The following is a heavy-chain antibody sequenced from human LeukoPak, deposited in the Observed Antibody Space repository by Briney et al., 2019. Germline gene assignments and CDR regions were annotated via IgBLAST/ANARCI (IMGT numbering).Heavy chain of an antibody. CDR3: TRRWYYDGSGYYDY. V-gene: IGHV4-39*01. CDR2: IYYSGST. CDR1: GGSISSSSYY. Sequence: SETLSLTRTVSGGSISSSSYYWGWIRQPPGKGLEWIGSIYYSGSTYYNPSLKSRVTISVDTSKNQFSLKLSSVTAADTAVYYCTRRWYYDGSGYYDYWGQGTLVAVSS. J-gene: IGHJ4*02. D-gene: IGHD3-22*01.